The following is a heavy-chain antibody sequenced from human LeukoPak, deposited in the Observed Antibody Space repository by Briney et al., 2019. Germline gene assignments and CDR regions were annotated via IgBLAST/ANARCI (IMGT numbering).Heavy chain of an antibody. D-gene: IGHD3-22*01. CDR2: ISAYNGNT. V-gene: IGHV1-18*01. CDR1: VYTFTTYG. CDR3: ARCDSSGYLDYFDY. Sequence: ASVKVSCKASVYTFTTYGISWVRQAPGQGLEWMGWISAYNGNTNYAQKLQGRVTMTTDTSTSTAYMELRSLRSDDTAVYYCARCDSSGYLDYFDYWGQGTLVTVSS. J-gene: IGHJ4*02.